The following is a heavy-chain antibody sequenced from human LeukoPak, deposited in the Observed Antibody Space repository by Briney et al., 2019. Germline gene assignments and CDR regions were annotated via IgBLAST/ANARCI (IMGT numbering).Heavy chain of an antibody. V-gene: IGHV3-33*01. D-gene: IGHD6-13*01. Sequence: GGSLRLSCTASGFTFSSYGMHWVRQAPGKGLEWVAVIWYDGSNKFYADSVKGRFTISRDNSRNTLYLQMNSLRAEDTAVYYCARADRYGTTWYGRVDYWGQGTLVTVSS. CDR2: IWYDGSNK. J-gene: IGHJ4*02. CDR3: ARADRYGTTWYGRVDY. CDR1: GFTFSSYG.